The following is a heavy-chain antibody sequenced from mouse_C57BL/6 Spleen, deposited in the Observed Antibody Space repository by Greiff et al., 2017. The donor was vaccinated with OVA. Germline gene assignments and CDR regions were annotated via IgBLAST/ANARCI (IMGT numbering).Heavy chain of an antibody. CDR2: ISYDGSN. J-gene: IGHJ4*01. Sequence: EVKLVESGPGLVKPSQSLSLTCSVTGYSITSGYYWNWIRQFPGNKLEWMGYISYDGSNNYNPSLKNRISITRDTSKNKFFLKLNSVTTEDTATYYCAREEAPYYAMDYWGQGTSVTVSS. CDR1: GYSITSGYY. CDR3: AREEAPYYAMDY. V-gene: IGHV3-6*01.